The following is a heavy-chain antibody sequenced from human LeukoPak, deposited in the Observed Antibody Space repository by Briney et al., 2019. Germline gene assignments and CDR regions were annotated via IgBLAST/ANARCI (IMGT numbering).Heavy chain of an antibody. Sequence: PSETLSFTCIVSGGSISSYYWSWIRQPPGKGLEWIGYINYSGSTNYNPSLKSRVTISVDTSKNQFSLKLSSVTAADTAVYYCAAGVRGVMDYWGQGTLVTVSS. CDR1: GGSISSYY. D-gene: IGHD3-10*01. V-gene: IGHV4-59*01. CDR3: AAGVRGVMDY. J-gene: IGHJ4*02. CDR2: INYSGST.